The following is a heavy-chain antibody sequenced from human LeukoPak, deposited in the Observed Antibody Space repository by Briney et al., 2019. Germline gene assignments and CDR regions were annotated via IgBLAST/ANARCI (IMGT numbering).Heavy chain of an antibody. V-gene: IGHV3-53*01. D-gene: IGHD3-9*01. CDR1: GFTVSSNY. J-gene: IGHJ4*02. Sequence: GGSLRLSCAASGFTVSSNYMSWVRQAPGKGLEWVSVIYSGGSTYYADSVKGRFTISRDNSKNTLYLQMNSLRAEDTAVYYCARAPTGRYDILTGYYVVEYYFDYWGQGTLVTVSS. CDR3: ARAPTGRYDILTGYYVVEYYFDY. CDR2: IYSGGST.